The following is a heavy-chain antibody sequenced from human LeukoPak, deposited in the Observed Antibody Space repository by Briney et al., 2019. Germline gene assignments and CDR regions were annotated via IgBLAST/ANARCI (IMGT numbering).Heavy chain of an antibody. J-gene: IGHJ4*02. D-gene: IGHD6-19*01. CDR3: ARRGSGWSRESDY. CDR1: GGSISSSSYY. V-gene: IGHV4-39*01. Sequence: SETLSLTCTVSGGSISSSSYYWGWIRQPPGKGLEWIGSIYYSGSTYYNPSLKSRVTISVDTSKSQFSLKLNSVTAADTAVYYCARRGSGWSRESDYWGQGTLVTVSS. CDR2: IYYSGST.